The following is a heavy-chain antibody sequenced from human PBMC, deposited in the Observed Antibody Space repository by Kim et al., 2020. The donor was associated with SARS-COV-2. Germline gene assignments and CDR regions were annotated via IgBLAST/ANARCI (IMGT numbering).Heavy chain of an antibody. CDR2: ST. J-gene: IGHJ4*02. CDR3: ARVAPIAADY. V-gene: IGHV4-34*01. Sequence: STNYNPSLKSRVTISVDTSKNQFSLKLSSVTAADTAVYYCARVAPIAADYWGQGTLVTVSS. D-gene: IGHD6-13*01.